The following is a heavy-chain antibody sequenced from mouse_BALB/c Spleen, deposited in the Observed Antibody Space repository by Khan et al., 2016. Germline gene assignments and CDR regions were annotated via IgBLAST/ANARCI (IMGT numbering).Heavy chain of an antibody. CDR2: ISGGGSYT. Sequence: EVELVESGGDLVKPGGSLKLSCTASGFTFSTYDMSWVRQTPDERLEWVATISGGGSYTYYPDSVKGRFTISRDNAKNTLFLQMSSLKSEDTAMCYGARLYSGPYAIDYWGQGTSVTVSS. D-gene: IGHD2-1*01. J-gene: IGHJ4*01. CDR1: GFTFSTYD. CDR3: ARLYSGPYAIDY. V-gene: IGHV5-6*01.